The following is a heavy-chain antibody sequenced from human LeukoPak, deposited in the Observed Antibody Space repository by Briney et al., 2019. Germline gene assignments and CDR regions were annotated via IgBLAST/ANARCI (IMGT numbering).Heavy chain of an antibody. D-gene: IGHD6-25*01. CDR2: MSPNSGNT. J-gene: IGHJ6*03. CDR1: GYTFTSYD. CDR3: ARGMYSRRYFDGCYYYYYMDV. Sequence: ASVKVSCKASGYTFTSYDINWVRQATGQGLELMGWMSPNSGNTGYSQKFQGRVTMTRNSSISTAYMELSILRSEDTAVSYCARGMYSRRYFDGCYYYYYMDVWGKGTTVTVSS. V-gene: IGHV1-8*01.